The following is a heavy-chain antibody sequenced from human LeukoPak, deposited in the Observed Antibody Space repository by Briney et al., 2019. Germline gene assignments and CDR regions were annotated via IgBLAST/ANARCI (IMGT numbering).Heavy chain of an antibody. CDR1: GYTFTSYD. Sequence: GASVKVSCKASGYTFTSYDINWVRQATGQGLEWMGIINPSGGSTSYAQKFQGRVTMTRDTSTSTVYMELSSLRSEDTAVYYCARDLMVGYYDSSGYPDYWGQGTLVTVSS. D-gene: IGHD3-22*01. J-gene: IGHJ4*02. V-gene: IGHV1-46*01. CDR3: ARDLMVGYYDSSGYPDY. CDR2: INPSGGST.